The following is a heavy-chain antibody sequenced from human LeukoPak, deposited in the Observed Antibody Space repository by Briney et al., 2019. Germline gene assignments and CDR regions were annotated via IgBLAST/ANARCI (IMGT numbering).Heavy chain of an antibody. J-gene: IGHJ4*02. CDR3: ARTNDWQPFDS. CDR2: TYYRSKWYH. CDR1: GDSVSSNTAT. D-gene: IGHD3-9*01. V-gene: IGHV6-1*01. Sequence: SQTLSLTCAISGDSVSSNTATWTWIRQSPSRGLEWLGRTYYRSKWYHDYAVSVKSRITIDPDTSKIQFSLQLNSVTPEDTAVYFCARTNDWQPFDSWGQGTLVTVSS.